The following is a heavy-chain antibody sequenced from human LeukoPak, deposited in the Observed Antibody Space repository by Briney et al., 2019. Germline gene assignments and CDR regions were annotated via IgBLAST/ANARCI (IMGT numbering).Heavy chain of an antibody. CDR2: IYYSGST. V-gene: IGHV4-31*03. J-gene: IGHJ5*02. CDR1: GGSISSGGYY. D-gene: IGHD3-22*01. CDR3: ARYNYYDSSGYYYKDGWFDP. Sequence: SETLSLTCTVSGGSISSGGYYWSWIRQHPGKGLEWIGYIYYSGSTYYNPSLKSRVTISVDTSKNQFSLKLSSVTAADTAVYYCARYNYYDSSGYYYKDGWFDPWGQGTLVTVSS.